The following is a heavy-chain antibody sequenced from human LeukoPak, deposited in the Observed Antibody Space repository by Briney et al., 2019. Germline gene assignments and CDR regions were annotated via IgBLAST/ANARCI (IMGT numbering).Heavy chain of an antibody. D-gene: IGHD3-22*01. CDR1: GGTSSNFA. Sequence: GASVKVSCKASGGTSSNFAISWVRQAPGQGLEWMGGIIPIFGPVKYAQKFQGRVTIVADESTSTAYMELRSLRSVDTAVYYCARNPHGGEYDTSGYNIDYWGQGTLVTVSS. CDR2: IIPIFGPV. CDR3: ARNPHGGEYDTSGYNIDY. V-gene: IGHV1-69*13. J-gene: IGHJ4*02.